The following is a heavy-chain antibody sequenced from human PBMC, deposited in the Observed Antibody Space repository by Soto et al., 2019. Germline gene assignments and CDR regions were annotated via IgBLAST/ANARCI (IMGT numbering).Heavy chain of an antibody. CDR3: AKDKIREYSSPSLDYYYMDV. CDR2: ISWNSGSI. J-gene: IGHJ6*03. V-gene: IGHV3-9*01. Sequence: GGSLRLSCAASGFTFDDYAMHWVRQAPGKGLEWVSGISWNSGSIGYADSVKGRFTISRDNAKNSLYLQMNSLRAEDTALYYCAKDKIREYSSPSLDYYYMDVWGKGTTVTVSS. CDR1: GFTFDDYA. D-gene: IGHD6-6*01.